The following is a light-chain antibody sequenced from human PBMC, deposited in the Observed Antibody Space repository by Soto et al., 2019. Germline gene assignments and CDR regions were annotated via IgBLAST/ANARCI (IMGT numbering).Light chain of an antibody. V-gene: IGLV1-44*01. Sequence: VLTQPPSASGTPGQRVTISCSGSSSNIGTNTVNWYQQFPRSAPKLLMYSSNQRPSGVPDRFSGSKSGTSASLAISGLQSEDEADYYCAAWDGSLNVVLFGGGTKLTVL. J-gene: IGLJ3*02. CDR3: AAWDGSLNVVL. CDR1: SSNIGTNT. CDR2: SSN.